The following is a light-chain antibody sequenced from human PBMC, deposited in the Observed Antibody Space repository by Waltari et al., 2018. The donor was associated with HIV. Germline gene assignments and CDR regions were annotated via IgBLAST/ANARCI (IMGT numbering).Light chain of an antibody. CDR3: QQFDDWEYT. CDR2: GTS. V-gene: IGKV3-20*01. Sequence: EVVLTQSPRALYLSPGENVFLSCRASKSVNRDYLAWYQQRRGQPPTLLLSGTSVRAPGVPGRFSGSGSGTVFTLTITGLEPEDFTTYLCQQFDDWEYTFGQGTQLDLK. J-gene: IGKJ2*01. CDR1: KSVNRDY.